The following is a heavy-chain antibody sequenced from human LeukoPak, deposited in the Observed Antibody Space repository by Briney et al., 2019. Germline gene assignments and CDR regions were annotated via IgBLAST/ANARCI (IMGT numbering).Heavy chain of an antibody. CDR2: ISAYNGNT. V-gene: IGHV1-18*01. CDR1: GYTFTSYG. Sequence: ASVKVSCQASGYTFTSYGISWVRQAPGQGLEWMGWISAYNGNTNYAQKLKGRVTMTTDPSTSTAYMELRSLRSDDTAVYYCARDYYYDSSGYYPVAFDIWGQGTMVTVSS. D-gene: IGHD3-22*01. CDR3: ARDYYYDSSGYYPVAFDI. J-gene: IGHJ3*02.